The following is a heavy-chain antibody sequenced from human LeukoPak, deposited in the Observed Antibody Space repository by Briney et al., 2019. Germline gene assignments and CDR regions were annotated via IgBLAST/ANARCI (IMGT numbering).Heavy chain of an antibody. V-gene: IGHV3-11*01. CDR1: GFTFSSYA. CDR2: ISSSGGTI. Sequence: GGSLRLSCAASGFTFSSYAMSWIRQAPGKGLEWVSYISSSGGTIYYADSVKGRFTISRDNAKNSLYLQMNSLRAEDTAVYYCARGYCSSTSCEGGMDVWGQGTTVTVSS. CDR3: ARGYCSSTSCEGGMDV. D-gene: IGHD2-2*01. J-gene: IGHJ6*02.